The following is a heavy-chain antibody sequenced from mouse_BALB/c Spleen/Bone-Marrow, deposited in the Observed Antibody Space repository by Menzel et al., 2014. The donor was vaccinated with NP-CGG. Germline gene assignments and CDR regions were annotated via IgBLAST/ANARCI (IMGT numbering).Heavy chain of an antibody. J-gene: IGHJ3*01. CDR2: ISTYSGNT. CDR3: ARGYYGSSYLFAY. Sequence: QVQLKESGPELVRPGVSVKISCKGSGYTFTDYAMHWVKQCHAKSLEWIGVISTYSGNTNYNQKFKGKATMTVDKSSSTAYMELARLTSEDSAIYYCARGYYGSSYLFAYWGQGTLVTVSA. CDR1: GYTFTDYA. V-gene: IGHV1-67*01. D-gene: IGHD1-1*01.